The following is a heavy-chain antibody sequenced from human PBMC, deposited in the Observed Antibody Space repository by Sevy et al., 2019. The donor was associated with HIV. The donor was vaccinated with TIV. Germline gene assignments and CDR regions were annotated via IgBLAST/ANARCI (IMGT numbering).Heavy chain of an antibody. V-gene: IGHV3-30*18. D-gene: IGHD3-10*01. J-gene: IGHJ6*04. CDR2: ISYDGSKK. CDR3: TKDGHASWTANSYYHLDV. CDR1: GFIFSGNG. Sequence: GGSPRLSCVASGFIFSGNGMHWVRQAPGKGLEWMAAISYDGSKKYSADSVKGRFTISRDNSQSTLYLEMKSLRVEDSAVYYCTKDGHASWTANSYYHLDVWGKGTTVTVSS.